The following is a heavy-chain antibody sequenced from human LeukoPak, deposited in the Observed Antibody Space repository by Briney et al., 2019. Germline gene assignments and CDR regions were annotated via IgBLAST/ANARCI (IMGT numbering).Heavy chain of an antibody. J-gene: IGHJ4*02. CDR3: AKVGYFDWLLTFDY. D-gene: IGHD3-9*01. CDR2: ISGSGGST. Sequence: GGSLRLSCAASGFTFSSYAMRWVRQAPGKGLEWVSAISGSGGSTYYADSVKGRFTISRDNSKNTLYLQMNSLRAEDTAVYYCAKVGYFDWLLTFDYWGQGTLVTVSS. CDR1: GFTFSSYA. V-gene: IGHV3-23*01.